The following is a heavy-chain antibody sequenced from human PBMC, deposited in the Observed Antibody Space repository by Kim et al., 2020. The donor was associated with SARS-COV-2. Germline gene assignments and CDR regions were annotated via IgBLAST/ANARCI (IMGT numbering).Heavy chain of an antibody. D-gene: IGHD5-18*01. CDR3: AKDGSGYSYGEYFDY. V-gene: IGHV3-23*01. Sequence: DSVKGRFTISRDNSKNALYLQMNSLRAEDTAVYYCAKDGSGYSYGEYFDYWGQGTLVTVSS. J-gene: IGHJ4*02.